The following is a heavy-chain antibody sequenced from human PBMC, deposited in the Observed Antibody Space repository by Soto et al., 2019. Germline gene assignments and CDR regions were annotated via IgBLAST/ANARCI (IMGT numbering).Heavy chain of an antibody. CDR1: GNSVSSTSAA. Sequence: QTLSLTCVISGNSVSSTSAAWIWIRQSPSRALELLRRTYYMSKWYNDYAVSVKSRITINPDTSKNQFSLHLDSVIAEDTAVNYGSGVASFLGMAVWGQGTPFSVSS. CDR2: TYYMSKWYN. CDR3: SGVASFLGMAV. D-gene: IGHD2-21*01. V-gene: IGHV6-1*01. J-gene: IGHJ6*02.